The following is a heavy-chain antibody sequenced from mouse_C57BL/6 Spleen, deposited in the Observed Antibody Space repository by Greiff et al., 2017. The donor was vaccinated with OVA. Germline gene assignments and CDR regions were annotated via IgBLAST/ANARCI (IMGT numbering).Heavy chain of an antibody. CDR2: ISGGGGNT. V-gene: IGHV5-9*01. CDR1: GFTFSSYT. CDR3: ARGNYDYDYFDY. J-gene: IGHJ2*01. Sequence: DVMLVESGGGLVKPGGSLKLSCAASGFTFSSYTMSWVRQTPEKRLEWVATISGGGGNTYYPDSVKGRFTISRDNAKNTLYLQMSSLRSEDTALYYCARGNYDYDYFDYWGQGTTLTVSS. D-gene: IGHD2-4*01.